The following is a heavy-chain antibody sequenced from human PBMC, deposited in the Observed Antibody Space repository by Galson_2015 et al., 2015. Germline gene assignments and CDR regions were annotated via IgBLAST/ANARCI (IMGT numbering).Heavy chain of an antibody. J-gene: IGHJ4*02. D-gene: IGHD5-24*01. CDR3: AKDLQMSR. V-gene: IGHV3-23*01. CDR2: VSASGTNT. Sequence: SLRLSCAASGFTFSSAAMTWVRQVPGKGLEWVSVVSASGTNTYYAESVKGRFTIYRDNANNTLYLQMNSLRAEDTAVYYCAKDLQMSRWGQGTLVTVSS. CDR1: GFTFSSAA.